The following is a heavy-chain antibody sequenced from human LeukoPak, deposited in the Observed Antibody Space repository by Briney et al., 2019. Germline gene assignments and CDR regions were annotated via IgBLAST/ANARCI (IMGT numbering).Heavy chain of an antibody. CDR2: FDPEDGET. CDR3: ARDTGRVVFDY. V-gene: IGHV1-24*01. CDR1: GYSFISYY. Sequence: ASVKVSCKASGYSFISYYMHWVRQAPGQGLEWMGGFDPEDGETIYAQKFQGRVTMTEDTSTDTAYMELSSLRSEDTAVYYCARDTGRVVFDYWGQGTLVTVSS. J-gene: IGHJ4*02. D-gene: IGHD3-3*01.